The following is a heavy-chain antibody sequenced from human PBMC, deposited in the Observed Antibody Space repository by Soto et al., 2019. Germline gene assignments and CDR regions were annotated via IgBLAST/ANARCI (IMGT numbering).Heavy chain of an antibody. V-gene: IGHV4-34*01. J-gene: IGHJ4*02. Sequence: SETLSLTCAVYGGSFSGYYWSWIRQPPGKGLEWIGEINHSGSTNYNPSLKSRVTISVDTSKNQFSLKLSSMTAADTAVYYCARAVAGSDYWGQGTLVTVSS. D-gene: IGHD6-19*01. CDR3: ARAVAGSDY. CDR2: INHSGST. CDR1: GGSFSGYY.